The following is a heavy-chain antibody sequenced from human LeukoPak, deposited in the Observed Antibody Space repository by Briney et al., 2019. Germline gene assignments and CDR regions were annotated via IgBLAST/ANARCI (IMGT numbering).Heavy chain of an antibody. V-gene: IGHV1-2*02. D-gene: IGHD3-22*01. CDR1: GYTFTGYY. CDR3: ARHYYDSESFDY. Sequence: GASVKVSCKASGYTFTGYYMHWVRQAPGQGLEWMGWINPNSGDTKYAQKFQGRVTMTRDTSISTAYMELSRLRSDDTAVYYCARHYYDSESFDYWGQGTLVTVSS. J-gene: IGHJ4*02. CDR2: INPNSGDT.